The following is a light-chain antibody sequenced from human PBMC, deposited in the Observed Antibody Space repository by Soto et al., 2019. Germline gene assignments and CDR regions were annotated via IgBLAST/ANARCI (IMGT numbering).Light chain of an antibody. CDR1: QSVSSSY. CDR2: GAS. CDR3: QQYGDLPWT. J-gene: IGKJ1*01. Sequence: ALTQSPGTLSSSPGERATLSCRASQSVSSSYLAWYQQKPGQAPRLLIYGASSRATGIPDRFSGSGSGTDFTLTINRLEPEGFAVYYCQQYGDLPWTFGQGTKVDIK. V-gene: IGKV3-20*01.